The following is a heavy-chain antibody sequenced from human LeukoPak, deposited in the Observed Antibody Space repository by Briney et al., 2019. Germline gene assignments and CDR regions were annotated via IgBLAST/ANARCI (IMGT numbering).Heavy chain of an antibody. CDR2: IYSGGST. D-gene: IGHD3-10*01. J-gene: IGHJ6*02. CDR3: ARDRVVRGVNAYGMDV. Sequence: PGGSLRLSCAASGFTVSSNYMSWVRQAPGKGPEWVSVIYSGGSTYYADSVKGRFTISRDNSKNTLYLQMNSLRAEDTAVYYCARDRVVRGVNAYGMDVWGQGTTVTVSS. CDR1: GFTVSSNY. V-gene: IGHV3-66*01.